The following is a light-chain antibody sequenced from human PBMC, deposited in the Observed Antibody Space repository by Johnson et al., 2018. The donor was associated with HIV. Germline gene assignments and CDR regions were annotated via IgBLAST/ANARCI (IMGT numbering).Light chain of an antibody. CDR3: GTWDLSLNAYV. J-gene: IGLJ1*01. V-gene: IGLV1-51*01. Sequence: QSVLTQPPSVSAAPGQKVTISCSGSNSNIGNNYVSWYQQVPGTAPKLLIYDNNKRPSGISDRFSASKSGTSATLGITGLQTGDAADYFCGTWDLSLNAYVFGPGTKVTVL. CDR1: NSNIGNNY. CDR2: DNN.